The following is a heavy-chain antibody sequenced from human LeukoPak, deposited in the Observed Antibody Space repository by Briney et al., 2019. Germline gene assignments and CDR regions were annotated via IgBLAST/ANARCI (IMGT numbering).Heavy chain of an antibody. CDR1: GFTFSSYT. CDR3: AKDLGLSLGSTPFDY. J-gene: IGHJ4*02. Sequence: GGSLRLSCAASGFTFSSYTMSWVRQAPGKGLEWVSSNGSGVSTFYADSVQGRFTISQDNFQNTLSLQMNSLRADDTAVYYCAKDLGLSLGSTPFDYWGQGTLVTVSS. CDR2: NGSGVST. D-gene: IGHD1-26*01. V-gene: IGHV3-23*01.